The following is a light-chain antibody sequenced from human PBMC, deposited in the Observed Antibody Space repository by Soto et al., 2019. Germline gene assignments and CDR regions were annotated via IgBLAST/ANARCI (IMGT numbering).Light chain of an antibody. Sequence: QSVLTQPASVSGSPGQSITIPCTGTSSDVGGYNYVSWYQQHPGKAPKLMIYEVSNRPSGVSNRFSGSKSGNTASLTISGLQAEDEADYYCSSYTSSSTLYAFGTGTKV. CDR2: EVS. J-gene: IGLJ1*01. V-gene: IGLV2-14*01. CDR1: SSDVGGYNY. CDR3: SSYTSSSTLYA.